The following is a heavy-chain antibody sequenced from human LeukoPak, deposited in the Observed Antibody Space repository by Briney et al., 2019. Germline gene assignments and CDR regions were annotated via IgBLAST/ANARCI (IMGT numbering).Heavy chain of an antibody. CDR2: ISSSGSYT. J-gene: IGHJ4*02. CDR3: ARASSPSLAIPGY. D-gene: IGHD2-2*01. CDR1: GFTFSDYY. Sequence: PGGSLRLSCAASGFTFSDYYMSWIRQAPGKGLEWVSYISSSGSYTNYADSVKGRFTISRDNAKNSLYLQMNSLRAEDAAVYYCARASSPSLAIPGYWGQGTLVTVSS. V-gene: IGHV3-11*05.